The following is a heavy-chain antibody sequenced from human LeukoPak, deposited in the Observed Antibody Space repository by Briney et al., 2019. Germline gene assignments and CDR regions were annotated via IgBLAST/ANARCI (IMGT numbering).Heavy chain of an antibody. D-gene: IGHD6-13*01. CDR1: GGSISSSSYY. J-gene: IGHJ4*02. CDR3: ARDRYSSSWYGGDFDY. CDR2: IYYSGST. V-gene: IGHV4-39*07. Sequence: PSETLSLTCTVSGGSISSSSYYWGWIRQPPGKGLEWIGSIYYSGSTYYNQSLKSRVTISVDTSKNQFSLKLSSVTAADTAVYYCARDRYSSSWYGGDFDYWGQGTLVTVSS.